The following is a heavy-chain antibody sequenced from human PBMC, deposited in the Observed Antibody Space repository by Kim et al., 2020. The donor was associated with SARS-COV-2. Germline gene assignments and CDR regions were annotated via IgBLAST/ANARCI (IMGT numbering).Heavy chain of an antibody. Sequence: GGSLRLSCEASGFTFSTYTMSWVRQAPGMGLEWVSSISSRSSYIYYADSVKGRFTISRDNAKNSLYLQMNSLRAEDTAVYYCPRDLCGTGRFDDLSSCFDFWGQGALVTVSS. CDR1: GFTFSTYT. CDR3: PRDLCGTGRFDDLSSCFDF. CDR2: ISSRSSYI. D-gene: IGHD2-15*01. V-gene: IGHV3-21*01. J-gene: IGHJ4*02.